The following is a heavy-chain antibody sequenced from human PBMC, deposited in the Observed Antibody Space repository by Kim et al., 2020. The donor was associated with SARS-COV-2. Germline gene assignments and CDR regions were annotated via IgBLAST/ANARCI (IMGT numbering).Heavy chain of an antibody. CDR2: ISYDGRNK. J-gene: IGHJ6*02. CDR3: ARGTYYESVSLSDYNNGMDV. Sequence: GGSLRLSCAASGLSFDDSAMNWVRQAPGKGLEWVAVISYDGRNKVYADSVKGRFSISRDNSKTTLSLQMNSLRVEDTAVYYCARGTYYESVSLSDYNNGMDVWGQGTTVTVSS. V-gene: IGHV3-30-3*01. D-gene: IGHD3-10*01. CDR1: GLSFDDSA.